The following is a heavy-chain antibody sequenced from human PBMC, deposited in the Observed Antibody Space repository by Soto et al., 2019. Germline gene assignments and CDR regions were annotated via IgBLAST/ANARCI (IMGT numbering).Heavy chain of an antibody. CDR3: ARGSYPQQLASDYYYYYMDV. V-gene: IGHV1-18*01. CDR2: ISAYNGNT. Sequence: AASVKVSCKASGYTYTSYGISWGRQTPGQGLEWMGWISAYNGNTNYAQKLQGRVTMTTDTSTSTAYMELRSLRSDDTAVYYCARGSYPQQLASDYYYYYMDVWGKGTTVTVSS. CDR1: GYTYTSYG. D-gene: IGHD6-13*01. J-gene: IGHJ6*03.